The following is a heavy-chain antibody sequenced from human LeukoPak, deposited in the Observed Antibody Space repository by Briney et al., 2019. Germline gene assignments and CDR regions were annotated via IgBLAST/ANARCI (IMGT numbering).Heavy chain of an antibody. V-gene: IGHV1-69*06. D-gene: IGHD2-21*01. CDR2: IIPIFGTA. J-gene: IGHJ3*02. CDR1: GGTFSSYA. Sequence: GASVKVSCKASGGTFSSYAISWVRQAPGQGLEWMGGIIPIFGTANYAQKFQGRVTITADKSTSTAYMELSSLRSEDTAVYYCARVRHKRDAFDIWGQETMVTVSS. CDR3: ARVRHKRDAFDI.